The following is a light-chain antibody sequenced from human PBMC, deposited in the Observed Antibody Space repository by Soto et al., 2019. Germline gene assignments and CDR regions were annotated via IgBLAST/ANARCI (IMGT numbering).Light chain of an antibody. CDR1: QSISSW. J-gene: IGKJ1*01. CDR3: HQYNFWPT. Sequence: IQMTHSPSTLSASVGDRVTITCRASQSISSWLAWYQQKPGKAPKLLIYDASSLESGVPSRFSGSGSGTEFTLTISSLQSEDFAVYYCHQYNFWPTFGQGTKVDIK. V-gene: IGKV1-5*01. CDR2: DAS.